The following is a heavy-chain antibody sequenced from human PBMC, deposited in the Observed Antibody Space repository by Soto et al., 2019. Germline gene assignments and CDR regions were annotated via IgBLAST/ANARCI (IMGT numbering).Heavy chain of an antibody. CDR2: ISSGGST. D-gene: IGHD5-12*01. CDR1: AFTFSNYG. CDR3: AKENSGYEK. Sequence: GGSLRLSCAASAFTFSNYGMSWVRQAPGKGLEWVSAISSGGSTFSAESVKGRFTISRDNSKNTLYLQMNSLRAEDTAVYYCAKENSGYEKWGQGT. V-gene: IGHV3-23*01. J-gene: IGHJ4*02.